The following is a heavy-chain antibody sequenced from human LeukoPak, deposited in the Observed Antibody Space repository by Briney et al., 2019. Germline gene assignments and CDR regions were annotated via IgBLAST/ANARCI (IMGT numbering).Heavy chain of an antibody. CDR3: AIASSHRIAAGGDY. CDR2: INSDGSSR. CDR1: GFTFNNYW. Sequence: PGGSLRLSCAASGFTFNNYWMHWVRQAPGMGLVWVSRINSDGSSRNYADCVKGRFTISRDNAKNTLYLQMNSLRAEDTAVYYCAIASSHRIAAGGDYWGQGTLVTVSS. D-gene: IGHD6-13*01. V-gene: IGHV3-74*01. J-gene: IGHJ4*02.